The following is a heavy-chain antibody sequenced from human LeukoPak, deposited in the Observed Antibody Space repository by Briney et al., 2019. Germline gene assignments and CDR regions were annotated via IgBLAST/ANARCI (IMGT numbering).Heavy chain of an antibody. J-gene: IGHJ4*02. CDR3: ARRRGSTYDY. D-gene: IGHD1-26*01. Sequence: ASVKVSCKASGYTFTSYYMHWVRQAPGQGLEWMGIINPSGGSTSYAQKFQGRVTMTRNTSISTAYMELSSLRSEDTAVYYCARRRGSTYDYWGQGTLVTVSS. V-gene: IGHV1-46*01. CDR1: GYTFTSYY. CDR2: INPSGGST.